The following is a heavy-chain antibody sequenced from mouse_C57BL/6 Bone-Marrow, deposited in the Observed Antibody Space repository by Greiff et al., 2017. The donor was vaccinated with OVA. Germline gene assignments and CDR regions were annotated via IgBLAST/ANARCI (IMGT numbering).Heavy chain of an antibody. CDR2: INPGSGGT. Sequence: VQGVESGAELVRPGTSVKVSCKASGYAFTNYLIEWVKQRPGQGLEWIGVINPGSGGTNYNEKFKGKATLTADKSSSTAYMQLSSLTSEDSAVYFCAREGAYYSIYYAMDYWGQGTSVTVSS. D-gene: IGHD2-5*01. CDR3: AREGAYYSIYYAMDY. J-gene: IGHJ4*01. V-gene: IGHV1-54*01. CDR1: GYAFTNYL.